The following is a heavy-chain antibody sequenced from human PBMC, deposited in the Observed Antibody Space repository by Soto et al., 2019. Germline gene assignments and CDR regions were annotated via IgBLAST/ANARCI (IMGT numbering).Heavy chain of an antibody. CDR1: GFTFSKYW. V-gene: IGHV3-74*01. CDR2: INPDGSST. CDR3: VRDSFFNHYYSGMDV. J-gene: IGHJ6*02. Sequence: PGGSLRLSCAASGFTFSKYWMHWFRQAPGQGLVWVSRINPDGSSTSYADSVKGRFTFSRDNAKNTLHLQMNSLRGEDTAVYFCVRDSFFNHYYSGMDVWGQGTPVTV.